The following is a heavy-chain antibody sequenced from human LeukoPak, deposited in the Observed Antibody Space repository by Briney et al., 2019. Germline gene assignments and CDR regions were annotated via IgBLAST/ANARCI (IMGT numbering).Heavy chain of an antibody. D-gene: IGHD5-18*01. CDR2: ISYDGSNK. CDR1: GFTFSSYG. J-gene: IGHJ4*02. CDR3: ARDSANPHLTAMGDY. Sequence: PGRSLRLSCAASGFTFSSYGMHWVRQAPGKGLEWVAVISYDGSNKYYADSVKGRFTISRDNSKNTLYLQMNSLRAEDTAVYYCARDSANPHLTAMGDYWGQGTLVTVSS. V-gene: IGHV3-30*03.